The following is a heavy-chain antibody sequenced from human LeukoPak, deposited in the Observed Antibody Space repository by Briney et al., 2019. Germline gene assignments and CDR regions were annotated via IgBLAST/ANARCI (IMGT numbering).Heavy chain of an antibody. CDR3: ASRSGSYRTPYYYMDV. CDR2: VYSGSST. D-gene: IGHD3-10*01. V-gene: IGHV3-53*01. J-gene: IGHJ6*03. Sequence: GGSLRLSCAASGFTVSSNYMSCVRQAPRKGLEWVSVVYSGSSTYYADSVKGRFTISRDNSKTTLYLQMNSMRAEDTAVYYCASRSGSYRTPYYYMDVWGTGTTVTVSS. CDR1: GFTVSSNY.